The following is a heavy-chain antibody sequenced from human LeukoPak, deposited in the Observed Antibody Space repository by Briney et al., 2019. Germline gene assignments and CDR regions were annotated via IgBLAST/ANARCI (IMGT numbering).Heavy chain of an antibody. Sequence: SETLSLTCAVYGGSFSGYYWSWIRQPPGKGLEWIGEINHSGSTNYNPSLKSRVTISVDTSKNQFSLKLSSVAAADTAVYYCATHYYVSSGYSFDHWGQGTLVTVSS. CDR3: ATHYYVSSGYSFDH. D-gene: IGHD3-22*01. V-gene: IGHV4-34*01. CDR1: GGSFSGYY. J-gene: IGHJ4*02. CDR2: INHSGST.